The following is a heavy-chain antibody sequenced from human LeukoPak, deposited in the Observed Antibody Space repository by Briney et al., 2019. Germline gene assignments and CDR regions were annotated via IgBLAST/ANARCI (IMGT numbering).Heavy chain of an antibody. CDR1: GGSISSGYW. D-gene: IGHD2-15*01. V-gene: IGHV4-4*02. CDR2: IIDSGST. Sequence: SETLSLTCAVSGGSISSGYWWSWVRRPPMKGLEWIGEIIDSGSTNYNPSLKGRITISLDKTKNQFSLNVNSVTAADTAVYYCATYGPTSGGYTFEYWGQGILVTVSS. CDR3: ATYGPTSGGYTFEY. J-gene: IGHJ4*02.